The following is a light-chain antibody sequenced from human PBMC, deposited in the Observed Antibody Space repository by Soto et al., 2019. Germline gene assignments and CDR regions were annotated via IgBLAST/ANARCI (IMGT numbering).Light chain of an antibody. J-gene: IGKJ1*01. CDR3: QQYNTWPGWT. CDR2: GAS. CDR1: QSINSN. Sequence: EVVMTQSPAALSVSPGERATLSCRASQSINSNLAWYQQKPGQAPRLLVYGASTMATGIPGRFSGTGSGTEFTLTISSLQSEDFAVYYCQQYNTWPGWTFGQGTKVEIK. V-gene: IGKV3-15*01.